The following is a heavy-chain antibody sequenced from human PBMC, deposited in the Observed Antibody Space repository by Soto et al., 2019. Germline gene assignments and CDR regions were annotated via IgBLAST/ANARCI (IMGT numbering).Heavy chain of an antibody. CDR2: IIPIFGTA. D-gene: IGHD6-13*01. CDR1: GGTFSSYA. J-gene: IGHJ4*02. Sequence: SVKVSCKASGGTFSSYAISWVRQAPGQGLEWMGGIIPIFGTANYAQKFQGRVTITTDASTSTAYMELSSLRSEDTAVYYCARGDIAAAGLSTFDYWGQGTLVTVSS. V-gene: IGHV1-69*05. CDR3: ARGDIAAAGLSTFDY.